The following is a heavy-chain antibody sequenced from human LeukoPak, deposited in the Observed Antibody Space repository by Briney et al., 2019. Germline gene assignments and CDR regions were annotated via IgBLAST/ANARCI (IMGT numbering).Heavy chain of an antibody. V-gene: IGHV1-46*01. J-gene: IGHJ4*02. CDR3: ASPRGGSWGYRFDY. D-gene: IGHD6-13*01. CDR2: INPSGGST. CDR1: GYTFTNYY. Sequence: ASVKVSCKASGYTFTNYYLHWVRQAPGQGLELMGIINPSGGSTSYAQKFQGRVTMTRDTSTSTVYMELSSLRPEDTAVYYCASPRGGSWGYRFDYWGQRTLVTVSS.